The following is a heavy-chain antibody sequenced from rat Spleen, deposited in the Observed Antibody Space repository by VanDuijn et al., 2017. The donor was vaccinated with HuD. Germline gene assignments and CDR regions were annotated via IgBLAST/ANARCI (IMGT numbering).Heavy chain of an antibody. CDR2: ISFDGSNT. D-gene: IGHD1-11*01. Sequence: EVQLVESDGGLVQPGRSLNLSCAASGFTFSDYFMAWVRQAPKKGLEWVATISFDGSNTYYRDSVKGRFTISRDNAKSTLYLQMDSLRSEDTATYYCARHGYGGYSGPFAYWGQGTLVTVSS. CDR3: ARHGYGGYSGPFAY. V-gene: IGHV5-7*01. CDR1: GFTFSDYF. J-gene: IGHJ3*01.